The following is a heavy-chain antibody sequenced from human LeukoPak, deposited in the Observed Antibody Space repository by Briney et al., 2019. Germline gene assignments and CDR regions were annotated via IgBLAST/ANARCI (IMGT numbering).Heavy chain of an antibody. CDR1: GYTFTSYY. Sequence: ASVKVSCKASGYTFTSYYMHWVRQAPGQGLEWMGIINPSGGSTSYAQKFQGRVTMTRGTSTSTVYMELSSLRSEDTAVYYCAREGDVDTATWHWFDPWGQGTLVTVSS. CDR3: AREGDVDTATWHWFDP. J-gene: IGHJ5*02. D-gene: IGHD5-18*01. CDR2: INPSGGST. V-gene: IGHV1-46*01.